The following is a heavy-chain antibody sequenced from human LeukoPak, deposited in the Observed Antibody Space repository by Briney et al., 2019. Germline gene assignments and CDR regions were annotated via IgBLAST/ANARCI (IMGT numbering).Heavy chain of an antibody. J-gene: IGHJ5*02. CDR1: GFTFSTYA. V-gene: IGHV3-23*05. Sequence: GGSLRLSCAASGFTFSTYAMCWVRQAPGKGLAWVASVESDGTGSHYADSVKGRFTISRDSSKNILYLQMNSLRVEDTAIYYCARCTTASSGWCNWLDPWGQGTLVTVSS. D-gene: IGHD3-22*01. CDR2: VESDGTGS. CDR3: ARCTTASSGWCNWLDP.